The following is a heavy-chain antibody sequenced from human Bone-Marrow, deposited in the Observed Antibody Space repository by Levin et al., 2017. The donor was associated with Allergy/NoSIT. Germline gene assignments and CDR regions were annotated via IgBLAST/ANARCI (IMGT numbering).Heavy chain of an antibody. CDR1: GFTFSSYS. J-gene: IGHJ4*02. CDR3: ARVGGYCSSTSCDDVSDY. D-gene: IGHD2-2*03. V-gene: IGHV3-21*01. CDR2: ISSSSSYI. Sequence: GESLKISCAASGFTFSSYSMNWVRQAPGKGLEWVSSISSSSSYIYYADSVKGRFTISRDNAKNSLYLQMNSLRAEDTAVYYCARVGGYCSSTSCDDVSDYWGQGTLVTVSS.